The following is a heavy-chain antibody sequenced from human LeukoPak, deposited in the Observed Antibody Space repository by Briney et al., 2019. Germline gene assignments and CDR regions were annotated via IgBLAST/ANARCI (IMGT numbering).Heavy chain of an antibody. D-gene: IGHD2-2*01. CDR3: ARQVDTSRGAV. Sequence: SETLSLTCTVSGGSISSSSYYWGWIRQPPGKGLEWIGSIYYSGSTYYNPSLKSRVTISVDTSKNQFSLKLSSATAADTAVYYCARQVDTSRGAVWGKGTTVTVSS. CDR2: IYYSGST. CDR1: GGSISSSSYY. J-gene: IGHJ6*04. V-gene: IGHV4-39*01.